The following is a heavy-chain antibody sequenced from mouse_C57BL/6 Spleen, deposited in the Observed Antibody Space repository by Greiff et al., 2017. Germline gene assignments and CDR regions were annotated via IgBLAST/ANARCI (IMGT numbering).Heavy chain of an antibody. CDR1: GYTFTSYW. V-gene: IGHV1-72*01. J-gene: IGHJ4*01. D-gene: IGHD1-1*01. Sequence: QVQLQQPGAELVKPGASVKLSCKASGYTFTSYWMHWVKQRPGRGLEWIGRFDPNSGGTKYNEKFKSKATLTVDTPSSTAYMQLSSLTSEDSAVYYCSREYYCSSFYYYAMDYWGQGTSVTVSS. CDR3: SREYYCSSFYYYAMDY. CDR2: FDPNSGGT.